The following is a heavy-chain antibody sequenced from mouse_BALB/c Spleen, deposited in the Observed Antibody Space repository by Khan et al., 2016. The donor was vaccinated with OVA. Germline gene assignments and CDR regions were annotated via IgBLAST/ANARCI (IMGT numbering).Heavy chain of an antibody. CDR3: ATSYYYGYYFDY. CDR2: ISGDSSTI. D-gene: IGHD1-1*01. J-gene: IGHJ2*01. V-gene: IGHV5-17*02. Sequence: EVELVESGGGLVQPGRSRKLSCAASGFTFSSYGMHWVRQAPEKGLEWVAYISGDSSTIYYTDTVKGRFTISRDNPKNTLSLQMTSLMSEDTAMYYCATSYYYGYYFDYWGPGTTHTVSS. CDR1: GFTFSSYG.